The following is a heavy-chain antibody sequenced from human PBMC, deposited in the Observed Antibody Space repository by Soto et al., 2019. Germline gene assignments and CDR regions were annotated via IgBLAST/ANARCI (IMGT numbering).Heavy chain of an antibody. CDR3: ARAGRSRYYDFWSGYYDWFDP. V-gene: IGHV4-34*01. Sequence: PSETLSLTCAVYGGSFSGYYWSWIRQPPGKGLEWIGEINHSGSTNYSPSLKSRVTISVDTSKNQFSLKLSSVTAADTAVYYCARAGRSRYYDFWSGYYDWFDPWGQGTLVTVSS. CDR1: GGSFSGYY. CDR2: INHSGST. D-gene: IGHD3-3*01. J-gene: IGHJ5*02.